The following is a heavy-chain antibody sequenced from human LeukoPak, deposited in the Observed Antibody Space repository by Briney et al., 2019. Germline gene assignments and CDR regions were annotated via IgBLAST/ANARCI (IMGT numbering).Heavy chain of an antibody. V-gene: IGHV1-69*13. J-gene: IGHJ5*02. CDR1: GGTFSSYA. CDR2: IIPIFGTA. CDR3: AMTQYVVDWFDP. Sequence: ASVKVSCEASGGTFSSYAISWVGQAPGQGLEWMGGIIPIFGTANYAQKFQGRVTITADESTSTAYMELSSLRSEDTAVYYCAMTQYVVDWFDPWGQGTLVTVSS. D-gene: IGHD4-11*01.